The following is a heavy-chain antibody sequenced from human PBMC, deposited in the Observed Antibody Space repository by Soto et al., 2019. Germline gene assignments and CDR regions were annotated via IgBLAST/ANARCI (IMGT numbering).Heavy chain of an antibody. CDR3: ASFCGTSTRCYEFDS. Sequence: SETLSLTCAVSSGSISSYYWNWIRQPPGKGLEWIGSIYYSGNTNYSPSLKSRVTISVDTSKKQFSLKLTSVTAADTAMYYCASFCGTSTRCYEFDSWGKETLVTPSS. CDR1: SGSISSYY. CDR2: IYYSGNT. V-gene: IGHV4-59*01. J-gene: IGHJ4*02. D-gene: IGHD2-2*01.